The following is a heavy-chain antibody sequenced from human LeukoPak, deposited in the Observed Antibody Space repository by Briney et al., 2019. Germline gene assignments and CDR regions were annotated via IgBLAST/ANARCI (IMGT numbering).Heavy chain of an antibody. CDR3: ARENLGIFDY. CDR1: GFTFNSYS. CDR2: ISYDAITK. Sequence: PGGSLRLSCAASGFTFNSYSVHWVRQAPGKGLEWVAVISYDAITKYYADSVKGRFTISRDNSKNTEYLQINSLRGEDTAVYYCARENLGIFDYWGQGTLVTVSS. V-gene: IGHV3-30-3*01. D-gene: IGHD3-3*02. J-gene: IGHJ4*02.